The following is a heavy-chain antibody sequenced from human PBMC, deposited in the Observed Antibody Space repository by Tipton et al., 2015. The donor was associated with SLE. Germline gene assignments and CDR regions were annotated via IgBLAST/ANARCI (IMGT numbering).Heavy chain of an antibody. J-gene: IGHJ4*02. CDR2: IIPIFGTA. V-gene: IGHV1-69*05. D-gene: IGHD3-3*01. CDR1: GGTFSSYA. CDR3: ARERSLYDFWSGYSHYFDY. Sequence: QLVQSGPEVKKPGSSVKVSCKASGGTFSSYAISWVRQAPGQGLEWMGGIIPIFGTANYAQKFQGRVTITTDESTSTAYMELSSLRSDDTAVYYCARERSLYDFWSGYSHYFDYWGQGTLVTVSS.